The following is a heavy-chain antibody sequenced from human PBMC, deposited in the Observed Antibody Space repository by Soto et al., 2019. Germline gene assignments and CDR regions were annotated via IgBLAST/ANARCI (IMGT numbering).Heavy chain of an antibody. Sequence: QVQLVQSGAEVKKPGSSVKVSCKASGGTFSNYSINWVRQAPGQGLQWMGGIIPIFGTPDYAQTFQGRVTITADESTTTAYMALSSLGSEDTAVYYCARAMVVADPSDGYSYCGLDVWGQGTTVTVSS. D-gene: IGHD5-12*01. CDR2: IIPIFGTP. V-gene: IGHV1-69*01. CDR3: ARAMVVADPSDGYSYCGLDV. J-gene: IGHJ6*02. CDR1: GGTFSNYS.